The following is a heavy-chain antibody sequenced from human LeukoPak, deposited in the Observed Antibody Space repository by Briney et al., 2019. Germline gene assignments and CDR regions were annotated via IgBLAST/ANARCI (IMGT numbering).Heavy chain of an antibody. V-gene: IGHV3-23*01. J-gene: IGHJ4*02. Sequence: GGSLRLSCAASGFTFSSYAMSWVRQAPGKGLEWVSAISGSGGSTYYADSVKGRFTISRDNAKNSLYLQMNSLRAEDTAVYYCARAKLSGYSDYWGQGTLVTVSS. CDR3: ARAKLSGYSDY. D-gene: IGHD3-3*01. CDR1: GFTFSSYA. CDR2: ISGSGGST.